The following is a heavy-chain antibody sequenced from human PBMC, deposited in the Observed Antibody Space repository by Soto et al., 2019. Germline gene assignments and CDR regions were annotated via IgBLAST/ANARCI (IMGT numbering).Heavy chain of an antibody. V-gene: IGHV4-59*01. Sequence: PSETLSLTCTVSGASISGYYWTWIRQPPGKGLEWIGHIFNSGRTSYNPSLKSRVIILVDTSKSQFSLKLTSVTAADTAVYYCAREPYEKEMVRGEEAPAYDYFGLDVWGQGTTVTVSS. D-gene: IGHD3-10*01. CDR1: GASISGYY. J-gene: IGHJ6*02. CDR3: AREPYEKEMVRGEEAPAYDYFGLDV. CDR2: IFNSGRT.